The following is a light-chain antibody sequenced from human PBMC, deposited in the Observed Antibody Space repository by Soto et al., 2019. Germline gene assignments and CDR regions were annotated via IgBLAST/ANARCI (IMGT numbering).Light chain of an antibody. J-gene: IGKJ1*01. Sequence: IGLTQSPVTLALSPGERAVLSCRASQSVSTSLAWYQHKPGQAPRLFIYDASKRAPGVPARFSGSGSGTDFTLTISSLEPEDFAVYYCQVRDVWPSFGQGTKVEIK. CDR3: QVRDVWPS. CDR1: QSVSTS. V-gene: IGKV3-11*01. CDR2: DAS.